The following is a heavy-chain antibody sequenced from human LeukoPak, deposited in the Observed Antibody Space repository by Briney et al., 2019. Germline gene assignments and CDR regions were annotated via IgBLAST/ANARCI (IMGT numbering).Heavy chain of an antibody. J-gene: IGHJ4*02. V-gene: IGHV3-23*01. CDR3: AKTRPLDSSSWSHGDY. D-gene: IGHD6-13*01. CDR1: GFTFSSYA. Sequence: GGSLRLSSEASGFTFSSYAMSWVRQAPGKGLEWVSAISGSGDSTYYGDSVKGRFTISRDNSKNTLYLQMNSLRAEDTAVYYCAKTRPLDSSSWSHGDYWGQGTLVTVSS. CDR2: ISGSGDST.